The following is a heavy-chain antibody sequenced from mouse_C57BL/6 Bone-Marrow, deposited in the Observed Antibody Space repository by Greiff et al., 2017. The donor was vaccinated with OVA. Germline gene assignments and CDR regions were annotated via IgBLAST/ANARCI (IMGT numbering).Heavy chain of an antibody. CDR1: GFTFSSYA. Sequence: EVQLVESGGGLVKPGGSLKLSCAASGFTFSSYAMSWVRQTPEKRLEWVATISDGGSYTYYPDNVKGRFTISRDNAKNNLYLQMSHLKSEDTAMYYCARDPGHLLWSWFAYWGQGTLVTVSA. V-gene: IGHV5-4*01. CDR3: ARDPGHLLWSWFAY. J-gene: IGHJ3*01. D-gene: IGHD2-1*01. CDR2: ISDGGSYT.